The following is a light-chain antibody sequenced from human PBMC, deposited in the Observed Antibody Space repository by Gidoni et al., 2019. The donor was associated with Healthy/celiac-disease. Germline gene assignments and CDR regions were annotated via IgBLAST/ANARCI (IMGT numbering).Light chain of an antibody. V-gene: IGLV3-25*03. Sequence: SYELTQPPSVSVSRGQTARITCSGDALPKQYAYWYQQKPGQAPVLVIYKDSERPSGIPERFSGSSSGTTVTLTISGVQAEDEADYYCQSADSSGTFYVVFGGGTKLTVL. CDR2: KDS. CDR1: ALPKQY. CDR3: QSADSSGTFYVV. J-gene: IGLJ2*01.